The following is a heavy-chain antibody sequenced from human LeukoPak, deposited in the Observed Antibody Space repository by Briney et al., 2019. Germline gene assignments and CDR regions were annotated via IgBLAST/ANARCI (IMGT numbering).Heavy chain of an antibody. CDR3: SNGYDFWSGYYPFDY. Sequence: GGSLRLSCTASGFTFGDYAMSWVRQAPGKGLEWVGFIRSKAYGGTTEYSASVKGRFTISRDDSKSIAYLQMNSLKTEDTAVYYCSNGYDFWSGYYPFDYWGQGTLVTVSS. CDR1: GFTFGDYA. J-gene: IGHJ4*02. CDR2: IRSKAYGGTT. V-gene: IGHV3-49*04. D-gene: IGHD3-3*01.